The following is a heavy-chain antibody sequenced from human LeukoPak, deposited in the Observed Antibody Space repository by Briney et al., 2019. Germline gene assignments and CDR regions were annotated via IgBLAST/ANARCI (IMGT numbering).Heavy chain of an antibody. J-gene: IGHJ4*02. Sequence: ASVKLSCKASGYTLTSYSFTWVRQAPGQGLEWMGWISPYNGNTNYAQKLQGRVTMTTDTSTNTAYMELRSLRSDDTAVYYCARGGSYYGYWGQGTLVTVSS. CDR2: ISPYNGNT. V-gene: IGHV1-18*01. CDR3: ARGGSYYGY. D-gene: IGHD1-26*01. CDR1: GYTLTSYS.